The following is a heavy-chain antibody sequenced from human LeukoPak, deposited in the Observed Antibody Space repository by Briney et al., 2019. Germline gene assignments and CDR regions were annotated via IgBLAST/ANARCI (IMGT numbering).Heavy chain of an antibody. CDR2: ISTTGGTT. J-gene: IGHJ6*03. CDR1: GLTFSSYG. CDR3: ARVRHTFGVRYYYYYYMDV. V-gene: IGHV3-23*01. Sequence: GGTLRLSCAASGLTFSSYGMSWVRQAPGRGLEWVSAISTTGGTTYYADSVRGRFTISRDNSRNTLYLQMNSLRAEDTAVYYCARVRHTFGVRYYYYYYMDVWGKGTTVTISS. D-gene: IGHD3-16*01.